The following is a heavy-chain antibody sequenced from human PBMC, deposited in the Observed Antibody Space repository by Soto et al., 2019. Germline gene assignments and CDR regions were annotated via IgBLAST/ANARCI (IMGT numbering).Heavy chain of an antibody. CDR1: GESVSSSDFY. CDR3: ARDYPSPPNNWKYVPPDYYYYGMDV. J-gene: IGHJ6*02. CDR2: VYSTGTT. V-gene: IGHV4-61*08. Sequence: SETLSLTCAVSGESVSSSDFYWTWIRQPPGKPLEWIGYVYSTGTTNYSPSLKSRVTISVDTSKNQFSLKLSSVTAADTAVYYCARDYPSPPNNWKYVPPDYYYYGMDVWGQGTTVIVSS. D-gene: IGHD1-7*01.